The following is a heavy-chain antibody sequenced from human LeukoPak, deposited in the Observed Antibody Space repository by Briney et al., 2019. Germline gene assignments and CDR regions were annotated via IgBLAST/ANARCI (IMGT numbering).Heavy chain of an antibody. Sequence: GRSLRLSCAASGFTFSSSGMHWVRQAPGKGLEWVAVISYDGSNKYYADSVKGRFTISRDNSKNTLYLQMNSLRAEDTAVYYCPTSSTSRGMDVWGKGTTVTVSS. J-gene: IGHJ6*04. CDR3: PTSSTSRGMDV. CDR2: ISYDGSNK. V-gene: IGHV3-30*03. D-gene: IGHD2-2*01. CDR1: GFTFSSSG.